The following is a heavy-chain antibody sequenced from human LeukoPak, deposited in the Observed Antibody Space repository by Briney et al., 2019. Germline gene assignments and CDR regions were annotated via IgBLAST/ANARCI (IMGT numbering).Heavy chain of an antibody. J-gene: IGHJ6*02. CDR1: GFTFSSYA. Sequence: GGSLRLSCAASGFTFSSYAMSWVRQAPGKGLEWVSAISGSGGSTYYADSVKGRFTISRDNSKNTLYLQMNSPRAEDTAVYYCAMISSTSFYYYGMDVWGQGTTVTASS. CDR3: AMISSTSFYYYGMDV. D-gene: IGHD2-2*01. V-gene: IGHV3-23*01. CDR2: ISGSGGST.